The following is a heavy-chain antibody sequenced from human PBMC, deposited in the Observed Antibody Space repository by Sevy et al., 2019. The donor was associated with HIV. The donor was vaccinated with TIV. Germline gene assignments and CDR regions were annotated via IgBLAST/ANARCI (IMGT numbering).Heavy chain of an antibody. D-gene: IGHD3-22*01. Sequence: GESLKISCKGSGYGFTSHWIGWVRHMPGKGLEWMGTIYPDDSDTRYSPSFQGQVTFSADKSISTAYLQWSSLKASDTAMYYCATSRSGYFDSSGHYIYWGQGTLVTVSS. CDR2: IYPDDSDT. CDR1: GYGFTSHW. V-gene: IGHV5-51*01. J-gene: IGHJ4*02. CDR3: ATSRSGYFDSSGHYIY.